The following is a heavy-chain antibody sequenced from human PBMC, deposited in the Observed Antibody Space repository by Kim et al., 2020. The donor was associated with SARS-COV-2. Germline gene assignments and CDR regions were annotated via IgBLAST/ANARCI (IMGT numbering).Heavy chain of an antibody. Sequence: ASVKVSCKVSGYTLTELSMHWVRQAPGKGLEWMGGFDPEDGETIYAQKFQGRVTMTEDTSTDTAYMELSSLRSEDTAVYYCATLSAAAGTNYYYGMDVWGQGTTVTVSS. V-gene: IGHV1-24*01. CDR2: FDPEDGET. CDR3: ATLSAAAGTNYYYGMDV. CDR1: GYTLTELS. J-gene: IGHJ6*02. D-gene: IGHD6-13*01.